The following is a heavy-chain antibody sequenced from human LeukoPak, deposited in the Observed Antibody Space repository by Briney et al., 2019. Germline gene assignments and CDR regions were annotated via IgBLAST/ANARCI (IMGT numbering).Heavy chain of an antibody. CDR3: ARGRRSGTTVTDDAFDI. D-gene: IGHD4-17*01. J-gene: IGHJ3*02. V-gene: IGHV4-61*05. CDR1: GGSISSTIYY. Sequence: SETLSLTCTVSGGSISSTIYYWGWIRQPPGKGLEWIGYIYYSGSTNYNPSLKSRVTISVDTSKNQFSLKLSSVTAADTAVYYCARGRRSGTTVTDDAFDIWGQGTMVTVSS. CDR2: IYYSGST.